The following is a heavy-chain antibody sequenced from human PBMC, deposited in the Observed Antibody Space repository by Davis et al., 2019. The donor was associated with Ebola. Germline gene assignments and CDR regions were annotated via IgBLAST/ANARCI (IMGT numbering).Heavy chain of an antibody. CDR1: GYTLTELS. D-gene: IGHD6-6*01. J-gene: IGHJ4*02. Sequence: ASVKVSCEVSGYTLTELSMHWVRQAPGKGLEWMGGFDPEDGETIYAQKFQGRVTMTEDTSTDTAYMELSSLRSEDTAVYYCATDLVAARPFDYWGQGTLVTVSS. CDR2: FDPEDGET. V-gene: IGHV1-24*01. CDR3: ATDLVAARPFDY.